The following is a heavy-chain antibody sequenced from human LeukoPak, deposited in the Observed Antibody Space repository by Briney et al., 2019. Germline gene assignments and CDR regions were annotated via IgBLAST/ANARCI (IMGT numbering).Heavy chain of an antibody. CDR2: IKQDENEE. CDR3: ARGGYSHFDY. D-gene: IGHD3-16*02. Sequence: GGSLRLSCAASGFTFISYWMSWVRQAPGKGLEWVANIKQDENEEYYVDSVKGRFTISRDNAKNSLYLQMNSLRAEDTAVYYCARGGYSHFDYWGQGTLVTVSS. J-gene: IGHJ4*02. V-gene: IGHV3-7*01. CDR1: GFTFISYW.